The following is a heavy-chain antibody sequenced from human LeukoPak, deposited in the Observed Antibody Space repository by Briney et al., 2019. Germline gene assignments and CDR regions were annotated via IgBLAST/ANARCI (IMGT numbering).Heavy chain of an antibody. D-gene: IGHD6-19*01. CDR3: ATVAGYYYYYYMDV. J-gene: IGHJ6*03. CDR2: IIPIFGTV. V-gene: IGHV1-69*05. Sequence: SVKVSCKASGGTFSSYAISWVRQAPGQGLEWMGGIIPIFGTVNYAQKFQGRVTITTDESTSTAYMELSSLRSEDTAVYYCATVAGYYYYYYMDVWGKGTTVTVSS. CDR1: GGTFSSYA.